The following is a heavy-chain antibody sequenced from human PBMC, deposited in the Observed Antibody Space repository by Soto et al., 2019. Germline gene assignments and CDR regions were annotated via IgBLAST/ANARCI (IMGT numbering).Heavy chain of an antibody. V-gene: IGHV4-4*02. J-gene: IGHJ6*02. CDR2: IYHSGST. CDR3: ARARGGSSWPPYCGMDV. D-gene: IGHD6-13*01. Sequence: QVQLQESGPGLVKPSGTLSLTCAVSGGSISSSNWWSWVRQPPGKGLEWIGEIYHSGSTNYNPSLKSRVTISVDKSKNQFSLKLSSVTAADTAVYYCARARGGSSWPPYCGMDVWGQGTTVTVSS. CDR1: GGSISSSNW.